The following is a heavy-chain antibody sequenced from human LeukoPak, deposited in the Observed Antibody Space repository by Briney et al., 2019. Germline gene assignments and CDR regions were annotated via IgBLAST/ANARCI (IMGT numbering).Heavy chain of an antibody. CDR3: ARGVRNSGYDPLHY. D-gene: IGHD5-12*01. V-gene: IGHV3-7*03. Sequence: GGSLRLSCAASGFTFSSYAMHWLRQAPGKGLEWVANIKQDGSEKNYVDSVKGRFTISRDNAKNSLFLQINSLRAEDTAVYYCARGVRNSGYDPLHYWGQGILGTVSS. J-gene: IGHJ4*02. CDR2: IKQDGSEK. CDR1: GFTFSSYA.